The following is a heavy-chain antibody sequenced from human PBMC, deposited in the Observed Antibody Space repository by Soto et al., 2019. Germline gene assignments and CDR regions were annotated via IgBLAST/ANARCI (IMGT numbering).Heavy chain of an antibody. CDR2: INPSGGGA. CDR1: GFTFGDYY. Sequence: ASVKVSCKASGFTFGDYYIHWVRQAPGQGLEWLGVINPSGGGASNTRKIQGRITMTRDTTTGTVFMELNSLRSEDTAVYYCARDLKSEHYDILTGYHRAPGAYFDYWGQGTLVTVSS. CDR3: ARDLKSEHYDILTGYHRAPGAYFDY. D-gene: IGHD3-9*01. V-gene: IGHV1-46*01. J-gene: IGHJ4*02.